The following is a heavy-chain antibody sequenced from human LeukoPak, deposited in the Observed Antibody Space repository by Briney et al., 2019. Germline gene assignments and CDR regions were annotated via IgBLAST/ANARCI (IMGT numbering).Heavy chain of an antibody. Sequence: GGSLRLSCAASGFTSSSSWMTWVRQAPGKRLEWVAHINEDGSDKYYVDSVTGRFSISRDNTKNSLYLQMSSLRAEDTAVYYCATWSNAWEFDYWGQGTLVSVSS. CDR3: ATWSNAWEFDY. CDR1: GFTSSSSW. D-gene: IGHD1-26*01. CDR2: INEDGSDK. V-gene: IGHV3-7*05. J-gene: IGHJ4*02.